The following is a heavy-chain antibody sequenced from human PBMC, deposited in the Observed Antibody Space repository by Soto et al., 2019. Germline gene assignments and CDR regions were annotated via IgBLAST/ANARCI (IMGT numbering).Heavy chain of an antibody. Sequence: EVQLVESGGGLVKPGGSLRLSCAASGFTFSSYSMNWVRQAPGKGLEWVSSISSSSSYIYYADSVKGRFTISRDNAKNSLDREMNSLRGEDTGVYYCAADAGPATANAFDIWGQGTMVTVPS. CDR2: ISSSSSYI. CDR3: AADAGPATANAFDI. D-gene: IGHD2-2*01. J-gene: IGHJ3*02. CDR1: GFTFSSYS. V-gene: IGHV3-21*01.